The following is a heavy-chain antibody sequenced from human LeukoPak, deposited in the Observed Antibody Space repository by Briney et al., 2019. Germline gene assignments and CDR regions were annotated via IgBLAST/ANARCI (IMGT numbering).Heavy chain of an antibody. CDR2: ISDSGGST. V-gene: IGHV3-23*01. J-gene: IGHJ4*02. CDR3: AKDLHYGSGSQYTYYFDY. D-gene: IGHD3-10*01. CDR1: GFTFSNYA. Sequence: GGSLRLSCVASGFTFSNYAMSWVRQAPGKGLDWVSGISDSGGSTYYADSVKGRFTISRDNSKNTLYLQMNSLRAEDTAVYYCAKDLHYGSGSQYTYYFDYWGQGTLVTVSS.